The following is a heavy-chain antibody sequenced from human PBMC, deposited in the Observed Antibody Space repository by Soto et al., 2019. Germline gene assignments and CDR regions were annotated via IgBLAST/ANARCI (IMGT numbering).Heavy chain of an antibody. CDR1: GFTFSSYA. Sequence: EVQLLESGGGLVQPGGSLRLSCAASGFTFSSYAMKWVRQAPGKGREWVSLIGESGTPTYYADSVKGRFTISRDNSWNTLFLEMYSLRAEDTAVYYCARYIPGVRYYGMDVWGQGTTVTVSS. J-gene: IGHJ6*02. CDR3: ARYIPGVRYYGMDV. D-gene: IGHD2-2*01. CDR2: IGESGTPT. V-gene: IGHV3-23*01.